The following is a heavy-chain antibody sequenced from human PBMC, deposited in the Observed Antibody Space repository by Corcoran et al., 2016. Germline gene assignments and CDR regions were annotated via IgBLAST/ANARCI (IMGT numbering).Heavy chain of an antibody. CDR1: GYTFTSYA. V-gene: IGHV1-3*01. CDR2: INAGNGNT. J-gene: IGHJ6*02. CDR3: AIGRGYYHPVRDYGMDV. Sequence: QVQLVQSGAEVKKPGASVKVSCKASGYTFTSYAMHWVRQAPGQRLEWMGWINAGNGNTKYSQKFQGRVTITRDTSASTAYMELSSLRSEDTAVYYCAIGRGYYHPVRDYGMDVWGQGTTVTVSS. D-gene: IGHD3-3*01.